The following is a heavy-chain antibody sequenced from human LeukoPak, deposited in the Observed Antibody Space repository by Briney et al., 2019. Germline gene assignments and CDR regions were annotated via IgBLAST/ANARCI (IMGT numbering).Heavy chain of an antibody. J-gene: IGHJ4*02. CDR3: ARDETAAGTPLFDY. Sequence: ASVKVSCKASGYTFTSYGISWMRQAPGQGLEWMGWISAYNGNTNYAQKLQGRVTMTTDTSTSTAYMELRSLRSDDTAVYYCARDETAAGTPLFDYWGQGTLVTVSS. CDR1: GYTFTSYG. CDR2: ISAYNGNT. D-gene: IGHD6-13*01. V-gene: IGHV1-18*01.